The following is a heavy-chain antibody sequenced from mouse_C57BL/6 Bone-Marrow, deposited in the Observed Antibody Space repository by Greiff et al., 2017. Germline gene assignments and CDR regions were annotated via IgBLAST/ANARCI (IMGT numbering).Heavy chain of an antibody. CDR3: ARDRTSFDN. J-gene: IGHJ2*01. D-gene: IGHD5-1*01. V-gene: IGHV1-64*01. CDR2: INPNSGST. Sequence: QVQLQQSGAELVKPGASVKLSCKASGYTFTSYWMHWVKQRPGHGLEWIGMINPNSGSTNYNEKFKGKDTLTVDKSSSTAYMQLSSLTSEDSTVYYCARDRTSFDNGGKGTTLTVSS. CDR1: GYTFTSYW.